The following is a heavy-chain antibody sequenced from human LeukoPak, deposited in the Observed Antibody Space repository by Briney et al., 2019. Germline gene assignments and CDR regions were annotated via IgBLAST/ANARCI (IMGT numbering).Heavy chain of an antibody. CDR3: ARDTSGYVYYYYYYMDV. CDR2: ISSSSSYI. CDR1: GFTFSSYS. D-gene: IGHD5-12*01. Sequence: PGGSLRLSCAASGFTFSSYSMNWVRQALGKGLEWVSSISSSSSYIYYADSVKGRFTISRDNAKNSLYLQMNSLRAEDTAVYYCARDTSGYVYYYYYYMDVWGKGTTVTVSS. V-gene: IGHV3-21*01. J-gene: IGHJ6*03.